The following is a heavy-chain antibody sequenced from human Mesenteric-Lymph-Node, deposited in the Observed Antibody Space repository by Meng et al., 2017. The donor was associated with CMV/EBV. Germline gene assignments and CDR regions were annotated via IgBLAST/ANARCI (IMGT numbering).Heavy chain of an antibody. CDR1: GYTFTDYY. Sequence: ASVKVSCKASGYTFTDYYIHWVRQAPGQGLEWMGWLNPSLGGTNYPQKFQGRVTMTRDTSISTAYMELRRLRSDDTAVYYCAKDIVRTITPDLVAGEGFAPWGQGTLVTVSS. V-gene: IGHV1-2*02. D-gene: IGHD5-12*01. CDR3: AKDIVRTITPDLVAGEGFAP. CDR2: LNPSLGGT. J-gene: IGHJ5*02.